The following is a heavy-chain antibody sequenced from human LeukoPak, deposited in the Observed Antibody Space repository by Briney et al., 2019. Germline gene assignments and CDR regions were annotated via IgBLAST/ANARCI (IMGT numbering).Heavy chain of an antibody. D-gene: IGHD1-1*01. CDR1: GFTFSSYG. Sequence: GGSLRLSCAASGFTFSSYGMHWVRQAPGKGLEWVAFIRYDGSNKYYADSVKGRFTISRDNSKNTLYLQMNSLRAEDTAVYYCAKDRTTIREYMDVWGKGTTVTVSS. CDR2: IRYDGSNK. J-gene: IGHJ6*03. CDR3: AKDRTTIREYMDV. V-gene: IGHV3-30*02.